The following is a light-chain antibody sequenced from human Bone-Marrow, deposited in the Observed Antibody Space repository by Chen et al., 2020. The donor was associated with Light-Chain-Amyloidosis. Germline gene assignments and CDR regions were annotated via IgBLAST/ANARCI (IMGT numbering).Light chain of an antibody. CDR2: GSS. CDR3: QQYGTSPLT. Sequence: EIVLTQSPGTLSLSPGEGANLSCRASQTISSNYLTWYQQKFGQAPRLLIYGSSSRATGIPDRYTGSGSGTDFTLTINRLEPEDFAMYYCQQYGTSPLTFGGGTKVE. J-gene: IGKJ4*01. V-gene: IGKV3-20*01. CDR1: QTISSNY.